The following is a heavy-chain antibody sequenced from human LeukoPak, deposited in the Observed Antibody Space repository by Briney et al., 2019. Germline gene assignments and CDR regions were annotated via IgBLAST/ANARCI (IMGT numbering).Heavy chain of an antibody. CDR2: IYYSGST. V-gene: IGHV4-59*12. CDR1: GGSISSYY. J-gene: IGHJ4*02. D-gene: IGHD5-24*01. CDR3: ARNGYNYRDFDY. Sequence: KPSETLSLTCTVSGGSISSYYWSWIRQPPGKGLEWIGYIYYSGSTNYNPSLKSRISMSVDTSKNQFSLKLSSVTAADTAVYYCARNGYNYRDFDYWGQGILVTVSS.